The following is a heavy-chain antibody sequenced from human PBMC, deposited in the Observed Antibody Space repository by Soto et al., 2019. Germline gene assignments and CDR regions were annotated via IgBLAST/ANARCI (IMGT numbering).Heavy chain of an antibody. CDR1: GYTFSTYW. Sequence: GESLKISCKGSGYTFSTYWIAWVRQMPGKGLEWMGIIYPGDSDTKYSPAFQGQVTISADKSINTAYLQWTSLEASDTAMYYCARKFAPEFFDAWGQGTLVTVSS. V-gene: IGHV5-51*01. CDR2: IYPGDSDT. J-gene: IGHJ4*02. CDR3: ARKFAPEFFDA. D-gene: IGHD3-10*01.